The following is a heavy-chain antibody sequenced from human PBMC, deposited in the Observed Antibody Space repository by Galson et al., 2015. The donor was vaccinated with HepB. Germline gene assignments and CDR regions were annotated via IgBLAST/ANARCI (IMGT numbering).Heavy chain of an antibody. D-gene: IGHD2-21*01. CDR1: GFTFSTYW. J-gene: IGHJ3*01. CDR3: ARDPYATGGVADGAFDL. Sequence: SLRLSCAASGFTFSTYWMTWVRQTPGKGLEWVANIKPDGSGKEYVDSVKGRFTVSRDNAKNSLYLQMNSLRIEDTAVYYCARDPYATGGVADGAFDLWGQGTVVTVSS. CDR2: IKPDGSGK. V-gene: IGHV3-7*03.